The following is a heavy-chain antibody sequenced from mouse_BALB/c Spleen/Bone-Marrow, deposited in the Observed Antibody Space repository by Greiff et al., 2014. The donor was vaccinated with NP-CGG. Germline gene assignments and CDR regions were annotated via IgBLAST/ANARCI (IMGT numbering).Heavy chain of an antibody. Sequence: QVQLQQPGAELARPGASVKMSCKASGYTFTSYWMHWVKQRPGQGLEWIGYINPSTGYTEYNQKFKDKATLTADKSSSTAYMQLSSLTSEDSAVYYCARQITTVDYAMDYWSQGTSVTVSS. V-gene: IGHV1-4*01. CDR1: GYTFTSYW. CDR2: INPSTGYT. D-gene: IGHD1-1*01. J-gene: IGHJ4*01. CDR3: ARQITTVDYAMDY.